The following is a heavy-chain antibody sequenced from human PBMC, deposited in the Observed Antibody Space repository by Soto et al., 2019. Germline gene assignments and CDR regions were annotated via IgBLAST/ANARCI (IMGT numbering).Heavy chain of an antibody. CDR1: GGSISSGGYS. D-gene: IGHD3-22*01. CDR2: IYHSGST. V-gene: IGHV4-30-2*01. Sequence: SETLSLTCAVSGGSISSGGYSWSWIRQPPGKGLEWIGYIYHSGSTYYNPSLKSRVTISVDRSKNQFSLKLSSVTAADTAVYYCLRSPCYYDSRDYYHYCGQGSL. CDR3: LRSPCYYDSRDYYHY. J-gene: IGHJ4*02.